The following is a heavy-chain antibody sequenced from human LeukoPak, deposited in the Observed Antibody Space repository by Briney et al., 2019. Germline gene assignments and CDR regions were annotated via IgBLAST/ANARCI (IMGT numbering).Heavy chain of an antibody. D-gene: IGHD3-22*01. CDR1: GYTFTSYY. CDR3: ARGHYYDSSGYNY. V-gene: IGHV1-2*02. CDR2: INPNSGGT. J-gene: IGHJ4*02. Sequence: ASVKVSCKSSGYTFTSYYMHWVRQAPGQGLEWMGWINPNSGGTNYAQKFQGRVTMTRDMSTSTVYMELSSLRSEDTAVYYCARGHYYDSSGYNYWGQGTLVTVSS.